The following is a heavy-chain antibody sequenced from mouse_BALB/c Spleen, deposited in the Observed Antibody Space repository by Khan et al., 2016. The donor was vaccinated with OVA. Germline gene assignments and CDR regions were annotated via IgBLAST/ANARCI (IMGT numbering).Heavy chain of an antibody. CDR2: IWRGGST. D-gene: IGHD1-1*01. CDR1: GFSLTSYG. J-gene: IGHJ4*01. V-gene: IGHV2-5-1*01. CDR3: AKEDYYGSNYYYAMDY. Sequence: QMQLEESGPSLVQPSQSLSITCTVSGFSLTSYGVHWVRQSPGKGLEWLGVIWRGGSTDYNAAFMSRLSITKDNSKSKVFFKMNSLQADDTAIYYCAKEDYYGSNYYYAMDYWGQGTSVTVSS.